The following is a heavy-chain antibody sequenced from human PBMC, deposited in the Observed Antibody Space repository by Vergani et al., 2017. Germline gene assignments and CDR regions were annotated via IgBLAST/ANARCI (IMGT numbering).Heavy chain of an antibody. CDR1: GYTFTSYG. J-gene: IGHJ6*02. V-gene: IGHV1-18*04. Sequence: QVQLVQSGAEVKKPGASVTVSCKASGYTFTSYGISWVRQAPGQGLEWMGWNSAYNGNTNYAQKLQGRVTMTTDTSQSTAYMELRSLRSDDTAVYYCASDFTNGYSSGWYAGYYYYGMDVWGQGTTVTVSS. CDR3: ASDFTNGYSSGWYAGYYYYGMDV. CDR2: NSAYNGNT. D-gene: IGHD6-19*01.